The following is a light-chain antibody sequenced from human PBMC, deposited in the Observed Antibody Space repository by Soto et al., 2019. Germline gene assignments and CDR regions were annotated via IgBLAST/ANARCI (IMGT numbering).Light chain of an antibody. J-gene: IGLJ3*02. CDR1: SSNIGSNY. CDR3: AAWDDSLSGVV. Sequence: QSVVTQSPSASGTPGQRITISCSGSSSNIGSNYVFWYQQLPGTAPKLLIFGNTKRPSGVPDRFSGSKSGTSASLAISGLRSEDEADYYCAAWDDSLSGVVFGGGTKLTVL. V-gene: IGLV1-47*02. CDR2: GNT.